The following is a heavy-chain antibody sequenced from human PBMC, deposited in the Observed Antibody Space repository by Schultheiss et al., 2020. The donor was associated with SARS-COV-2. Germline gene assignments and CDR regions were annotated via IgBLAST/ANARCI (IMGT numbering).Heavy chain of an antibody. J-gene: IGHJ4*02. D-gene: IGHD4-11*01. Sequence: ETLSLTCTVSGGSISSSSYYWGWIRQPPGKGLEWIGSIYYSGSTNYNPSLKSRVTISVDKSKNQFSLKLSSVTAADTAVYYCARTDPSNYFIDYWGQGTLVTVSS. CDR3: ARTDPSNYFIDY. CDR2: IYYSGST. CDR1: GGSISSSSYY. V-gene: IGHV4-39*07.